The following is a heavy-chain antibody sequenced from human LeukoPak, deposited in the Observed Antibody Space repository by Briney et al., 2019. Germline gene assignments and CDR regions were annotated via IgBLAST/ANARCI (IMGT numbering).Heavy chain of an antibody. V-gene: IGHV1-2*02. J-gene: IGHJ5*02. D-gene: IGHD1-1*01. Sequence: GASXXXXXKTSGYTFTGNYMHWVRQAPGQGLEWMGWINPKSGDTKYAQKFQGRVTVTRDTSSSTSYLELSRLRSDDTAIYYCARSQHNTFDPWGRGTLVTVSS. CDR2: INPKSGDT. CDR1: GYTFTGNY. CDR3: ARSQHNTFDP.